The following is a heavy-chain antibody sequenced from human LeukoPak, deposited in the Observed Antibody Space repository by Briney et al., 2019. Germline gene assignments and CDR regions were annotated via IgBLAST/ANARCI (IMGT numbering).Heavy chain of an antibody. CDR1: GGSFSGYY. Sequence: PSETLSLTCAVYGGSFSGYYWSWIRQPPGKGLEWIGEINHSGSTNYNPSLKSRVTISVDTSKNQFSLKLSSVTAADTAVYYCARGGLQPWPFDYWGQGTLVTVSS. CDR2: INHSGST. CDR3: ARGGLQPWPFDY. J-gene: IGHJ4*02. D-gene: IGHD5-18*01. V-gene: IGHV4-34*01.